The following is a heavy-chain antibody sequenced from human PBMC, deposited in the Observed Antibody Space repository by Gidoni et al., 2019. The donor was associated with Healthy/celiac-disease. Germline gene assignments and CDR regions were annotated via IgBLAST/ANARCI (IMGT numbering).Heavy chain of an antibody. D-gene: IGHD1-26*01. Sequence: QVQLVESGGGVVQPGQSLRLPCAASGFTFSSYAMHWVRQAPGKGLEWVAVISYDGSNKCYAESVKGRFTISRDNSKNTLYLQMNSLRAEDTAGYYCAREIGGFPVLGQGTTVTVSS. CDR2: ISYDGSNK. CDR1: GFTFSSYA. J-gene: IGHJ6*02. CDR3: AREIGGFPV. V-gene: IGHV3-30-3*01.